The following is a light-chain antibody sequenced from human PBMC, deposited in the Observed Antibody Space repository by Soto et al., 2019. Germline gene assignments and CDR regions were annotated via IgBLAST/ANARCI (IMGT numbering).Light chain of an antibody. CDR2: EGN. CDR1: VSDVGNFGP. V-gene: IGLV2-14*02. J-gene: IGLJ3*02. CDR3: GTWESYLSVGV. Sequence: QSALTQPASVSGSPGQSITISCTGSVSDVGNFGPVSWYQQHPGQVPKLIIYEGNRRPSGVSSRFSGSKSGTSATLGIAGLQTADEADYYCGTWESYLSVGVFGGGTKVTVL.